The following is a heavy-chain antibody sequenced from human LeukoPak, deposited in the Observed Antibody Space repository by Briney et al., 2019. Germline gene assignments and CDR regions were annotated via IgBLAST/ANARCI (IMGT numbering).Heavy chain of an antibody. Sequence: SETLSLTCTVSGGSISSSSYYWGWIRQPPGRGLEWIGSIYYSGSTYYNPSPKSRVTISVDTSKNQFSLKLSSVTAADTAVYYCARTVLYYFDYWGQGTLVTVSS. CDR1: GGSISSSSYY. CDR3: ARTVLYYFDY. V-gene: IGHV4-39*07. J-gene: IGHJ4*02. D-gene: IGHD2/OR15-2a*01. CDR2: IYYSGST.